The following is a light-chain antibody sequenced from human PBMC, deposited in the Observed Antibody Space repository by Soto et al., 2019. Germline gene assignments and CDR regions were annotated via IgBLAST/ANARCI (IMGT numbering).Light chain of an antibody. Sequence: QCALTQPRSVSGSPGQSVTISCTGTSSDVGGYNYVSWYQQNPGKAPKLMIHDVTKRPSGVPDRFSGSKSGNTASLTISGLQAEDEADYYCCSYAGNYTYVFGTGTKLTVL. CDR1: SSDVGGYNY. J-gene: IGLJ1*01. V-gene: IGLV2-11*01. CDR3: CSYAGNYTYV. CDR2: DVT.